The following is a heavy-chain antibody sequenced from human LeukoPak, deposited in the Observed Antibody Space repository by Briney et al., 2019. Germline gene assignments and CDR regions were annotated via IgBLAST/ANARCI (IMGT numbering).Heavy chain of an antibody. CDR2: IYPRDGST. J-gene: IGHJ4*02. Sequence: WASVKVSCKASGYTFTSNYIHWVRQAPGQGLEWMGMIYPRDGSTSYAQKFQGRVTVTRDTSTSTVHMELSGLRSEDTAVYYCARDQEGFEYWGQGTLVTVSA. CDR3: ARDQEGFEY. V-gene: IGHV1-46*01. CDR1: GYTFTSNY.